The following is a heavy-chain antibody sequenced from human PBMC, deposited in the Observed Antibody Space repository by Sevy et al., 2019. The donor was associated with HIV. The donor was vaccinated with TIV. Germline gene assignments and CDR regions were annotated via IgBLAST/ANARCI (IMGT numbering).Heavy chain of an antibody. CDR1: GFTFSTYA. Sequence: GGSLRLSCAVSGFTFSTYAMHWVRQAPGKGLECVAIVSSDGSEINYADSVKGRFTISRDNSRNTLYLQMNSLRTEDTAVYYCARTTIRGQGTLVTVSS. V-gene: IGHV3-30-3*01. J-gene: IGHJ4*02. CDR3: ARTTI. D-gene: IGHD3-10*01. CDR2: VSSDGSEI.